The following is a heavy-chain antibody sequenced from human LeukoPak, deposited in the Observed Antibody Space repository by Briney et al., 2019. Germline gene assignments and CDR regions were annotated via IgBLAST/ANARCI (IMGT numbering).Heavy chain of an antibody. V-gene: IGHV4-39*07. J-gene: IGHJ4*02. CDR3: ARDQAYCGGDCYFDF. CDR1: GGSISSSSYC. D-gene: IGHD2-21*02. Sequence: SSETLSLTCTVSGGSISSSSYCWGWIRQPPGKGLEWIGSIYHSGSTDYNPSLKSRVTISVDTSKNQFSLKLRSVTAADTAVYYCARDQAYCGGDCYFDFWGQGTLVTVSS. CDR2: IYHSGST.